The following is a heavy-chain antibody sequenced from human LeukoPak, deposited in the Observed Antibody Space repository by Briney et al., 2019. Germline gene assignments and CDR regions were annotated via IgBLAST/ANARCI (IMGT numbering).Heavy chain of an antibody. J-gene: IGHJ3*02. V-gene: IGHV4-39*07. D-gene: IGHD3-3*01. CDR3: ARVGYYFKAFDI. CDR1: GDSISSSSSY. Sequence: SETLSLTCTVSGDSISSSSSYWNWIRQPPGKGLEWIGEINHSGSTNYNPSLKSRVTISADTSKNQFSLKLSSVTAADTAVYYCARVGYYFKAFDIWGQGTMVTVSS. CDR2: INHSGST.